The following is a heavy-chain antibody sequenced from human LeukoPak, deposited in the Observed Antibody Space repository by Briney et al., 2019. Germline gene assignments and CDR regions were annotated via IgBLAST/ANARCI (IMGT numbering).Heavy chain of an antibody. J-gene: IGHJ4*02. D-gene: IGHD3-22*01. CDR2: ISSNGGST. Sequence: GGSPRLSCAASGFTFSSYTMHWVRQAPGKGLEYVSAISSNGGSTYYANSVKGRFTISRDNSKNTLYLQMGSLRAEDMAVYYCARDYYDSSGYYWGYYFDYWGQGTLVIVSS. CDR1: GFTFSSYT. V-gene: IGHV3-64*01. CDR3: ARDYYDSSGYYWGYYFDY.